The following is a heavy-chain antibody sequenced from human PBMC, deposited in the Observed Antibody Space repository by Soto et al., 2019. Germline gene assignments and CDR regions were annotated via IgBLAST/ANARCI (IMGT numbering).Heavy chain of an antibody. D-gene: IGHD6-13*01. CDR1: GFTFSSYG. J-gene: IGHJ6*02. CDR2: IWYDGSNK. Sequence: GGSLRLSCAASGFTFSSYGMHWVRQAPGKGLEWVAVIWYDGSNKYYADSVKGRFTISRDNSKNTLYLQMNSLRAEDTAVYYWARDLTHSSSWYKGYYYGMDVWGQGTTVTVSS. CDR3: ARDLTHSSSWYKGYYYGMDV. V-gene: IGHV3-33*01.